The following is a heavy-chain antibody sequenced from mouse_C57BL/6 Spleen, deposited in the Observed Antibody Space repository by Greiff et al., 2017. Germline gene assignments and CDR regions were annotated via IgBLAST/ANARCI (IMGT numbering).Heavy chain of an antibody. D-gene: IGHD1-1*01. V-gene: IGHV5-6*01. J-gene: IGHJ2*01. CDR1: GFTFSSYG. Sequence: EVQLVESGGALVKPGGSLKLSCAASGFTFSSYGMSWVRQTPDKRLEWVATISSGGSYTYYPDSVKGRFTISRDNAKNTLYLQMSSLKSEDTAMYYCARQITTVVAPFDYWGQGTTLTVSS. CDR3: ARQITTVVAPFDY. CDR2: ISSGGSYT.